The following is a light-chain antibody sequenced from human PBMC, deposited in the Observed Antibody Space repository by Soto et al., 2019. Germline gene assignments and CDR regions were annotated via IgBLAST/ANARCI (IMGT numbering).Light chain of an antibody. CDR3: SSYAVTSFV. CDR1: SSDVGGYNF. Sequence: QSALTQPPSASGSPGQSVTISCTGTSSDVGGYNFVSWYQQHPGKAPKLMIYEVSKRPSGVPDRFSGSKSGNTASLTVSGLQAEDVADYYCSSYAVTSFVFGTGTKLTVL. CDR2: EVS. J-gene: IGLJ1*01. V-gene: IGLV2-8*01.